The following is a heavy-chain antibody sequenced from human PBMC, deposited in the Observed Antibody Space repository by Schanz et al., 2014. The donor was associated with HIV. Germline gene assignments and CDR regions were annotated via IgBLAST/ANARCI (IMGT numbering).Heavy chain of an antibody. J-gene: IGHJ4*02. CDR1: GFTFSGSF. D-gene: IGHD6-13*01. CDR2: ISDTGTTT. CDR3: AREKDLGYSSTLGF. V-gene: IGHV3-11*01. Sequence: GKEVGSGGGVVQPGGSLRLSRAASGFTFSGSFLSFPLPSPGKGLEWVSYISDTGTTTYYADSVNGRFTISRDNAKNSMFLQMNSLRGEDTAVYYCAREKDLGYSSTLGFWGQGTLVIVSS.